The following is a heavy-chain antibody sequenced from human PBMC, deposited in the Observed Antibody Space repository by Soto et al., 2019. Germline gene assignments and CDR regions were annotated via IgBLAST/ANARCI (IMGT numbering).Heavy chain of an antibody. CDR1: GYTFTGNY. CDR2: INPNSGGT. V-gene: IGHV1-2*04. CDR3: ARDCSSTSCLDAFDI. Sequence: GASVKVSCKASGYTFTGNYMHWVRQAPGQGLEWMGWINPNSGGTNYAQKFQGWVTMTRDTSISTAYMELSRLRSDDTAVYYCARDCSSTSCLDAFDIWGQGTMVTVSS. J-gene: IGHJ3*02. D-gene: IGHD2-2*01.